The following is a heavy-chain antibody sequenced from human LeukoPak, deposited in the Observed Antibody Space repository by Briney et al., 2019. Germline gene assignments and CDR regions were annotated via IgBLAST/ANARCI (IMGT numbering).Heavy chain of an antibody. CDR2: ISAYNGNT. Sequence: ASVKVSCKASGYTFTSYGISWVRQAPGQGLEWMGWISAYNGNTNYAQKLQGRVTMTTDTSTSTAYMELRSLRSDDTAVYYCARMSHKLRRLAVGLPPTPPDSFDYWGQGTLVTVSS. V-gene: IGHV1-18*01. D-gene: IGHD6-19*01. J-gene: IGHJ4*02. CDR3: ARMSHKLRRLAVGLPPTPPDSFDY. CDR1: GYTFTSYG.